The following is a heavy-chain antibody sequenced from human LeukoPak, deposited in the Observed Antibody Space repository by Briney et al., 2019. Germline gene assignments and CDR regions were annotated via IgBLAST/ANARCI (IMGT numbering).Heavy chain of an antibody. CDR2: IWYDGSNK. J-gene: IGHJ4*02. D-gene: IGHD3-16*01. CDR3: ARVGEVIDY. V-gene: IGHV3-33*01. CDR1: GFTFSSYG. Sequence: GGSLRLSCAASGFTFSSYGMHWVRQAPGKGLEWVAVIWYDGSNKYCADSVKGRFAISRDNSKNTLYLQMNSLRAEDTAVCYCARVGEVIDYWGQGTLVTVSS.